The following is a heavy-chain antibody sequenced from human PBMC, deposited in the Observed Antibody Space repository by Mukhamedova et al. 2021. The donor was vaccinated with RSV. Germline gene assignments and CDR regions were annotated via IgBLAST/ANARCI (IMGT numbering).Heavy chain of an antibody. D-gene: IGHD3-16*01. V-gene: IGHV4-39*07. CDR3: ARG. Sequence: TVSAASINSLTHYWGWIRQSPGKGPEWIGAVYSGGNSYYSPSFRSRASMSVDTSRNQFSMQLTSVTAADTAVYYCARGGGR. J-gene: IGHJ2*01. CDR2: VYSGGNS. CDR1: AASINSLTHY.